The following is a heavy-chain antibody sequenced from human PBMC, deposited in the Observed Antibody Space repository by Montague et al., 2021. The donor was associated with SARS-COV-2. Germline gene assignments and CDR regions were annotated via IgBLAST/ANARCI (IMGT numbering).Heavy chain of an antibody. D-gene: IGHD3-10*01. V-gene: IGHV4-59*12. Sequence: SETLSLTCTVSGGSISNFYWTWIRSPPGKGLDWIGSISYTGSTNYNPSLKSRVAISVDTSKNQFSLKLTSVAAADTAVYYCARLGDGVVPSPILGVGPYYSYYYMDVWGKGTTVTVSS. CDR3: ARLGDGVVPSPILGVGPYYSYYYMDV. CDR1: GGSISNFY. CDR2: ISYTGST. J-gene: IGHJ6*03.